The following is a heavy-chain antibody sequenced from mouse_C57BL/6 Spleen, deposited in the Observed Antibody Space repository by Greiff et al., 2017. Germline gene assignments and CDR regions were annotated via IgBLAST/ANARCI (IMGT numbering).Heavy chain of an antibody. D-gene: IGHD2-4*01. CDR3: ARMGYDYDREFAY. Sequence: QVHVKQSGAELVKPGASVKISCKASGYAFSSYWMNWVKQRPGKGLEWIGQIYPGDGDTNYNGKFKGKATLTADKSSSTAYMQLSSLTSEDSAVYFCARMGYDYDREFAYWGQGTLVTVSA. V-gene: IGHV1-80*01. CDR2: IYPGDGDT. J-gene: IGHJ3*01. CDR1: GYAFSSYW.